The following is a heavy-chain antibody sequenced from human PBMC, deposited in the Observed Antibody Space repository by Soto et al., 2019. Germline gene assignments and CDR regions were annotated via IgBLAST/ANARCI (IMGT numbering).Heavy chain of an antibody. Sequence: SETLSLTCTVSGGSISSYYWSWIRQPPGKGLEWIGYIYYSGSTNYNPSLKSRVTISVDTSKNQFSLKLSSVTAADTAVYYCARQTIHNYYYYMDVWGKGTTVTVSS. CDR1: GGSISSYY. V-gene: IGHV4-59*08. CDR2: IYYSGST. J-gene: IGHJ6*03. CDR3: ARQTIHNYYYYMDV.